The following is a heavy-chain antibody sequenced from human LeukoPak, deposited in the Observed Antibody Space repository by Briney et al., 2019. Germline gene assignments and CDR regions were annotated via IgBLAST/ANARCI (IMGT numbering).Heavy chain of an antibody. CDR3: ARGVYDYVWGSYRSRLDY. J-gene: IGHJ4*02. Sequence: PGGSLRLSCAASGFTVSSNYMSWVRQAPGKGLEWVSVIYSGGSTYYADSVKGRFTISRDNSKNTLYLQMNSLRAEDTAVYYCARGVYDYVWGSYRSRLDYWGQGTLVTVSS. CDR2: IYSGGST. CDR1: GFTVSSNY. V-gene: IGHV3-66*01. D-gene: IGHD3-16*02.